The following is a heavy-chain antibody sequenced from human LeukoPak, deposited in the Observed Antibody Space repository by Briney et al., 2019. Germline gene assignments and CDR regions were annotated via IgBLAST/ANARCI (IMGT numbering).Heavy chain of an antibody. CDR1: GGSFSGYY. Sequence: PSETLSLTCAVYGGSFSGYYWSWIRQPPGKGLEWIGEINHSGSTNYNPSLKSRVTISVDKSKNQFSLKLSSVTAADTAVYCCARSRFGELTDYYYYMDVWGKGTTVTVSS. V-gene: IGHV4-34*01. D-gene: IGHD3-10*01. CDR2: INHSGST. J-gene: IGHJ6*03. CDR3: ARSRFGELTDYYYYMDV.